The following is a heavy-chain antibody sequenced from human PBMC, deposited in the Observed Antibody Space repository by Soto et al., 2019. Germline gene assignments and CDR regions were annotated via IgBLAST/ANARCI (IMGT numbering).Heavy chain of an antibody. CDR1: GFTFSSYS. D-gene: IGHD2-15*01. J-gene: IGHJ3*02. CDR2: ISSSSSYI. V-gene: IGHV3-21*01. Sequence: PGGSLRLSCAASGFTFSSYSMNWVRQAPGKGLEWVSSISSSSSYIYYADSVKGRFTISRDNAKNSLYLQMNSLRAEDTAVYYCARVVVVVVATSPIDAFDIWGQGTMVTVSS. CDR3: ARVVVVVVATSPIDAFDI.